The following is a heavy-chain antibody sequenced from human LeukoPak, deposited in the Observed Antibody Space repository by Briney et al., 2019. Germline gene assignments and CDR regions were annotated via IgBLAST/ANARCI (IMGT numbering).Heavy chain of an antibody. J-gene: IGHJ6*02. Sequence: ASVKVSCKASGGTFSSYAISWVRQAPGQGLEWMGRIIPIFGIANYAQKFQGRVTITADKSTSTAYMELSSLRSGDTAVYYCARVPTYYYDSSGHHYYGMDVWGQGTTVTVSS. D-gene: IGHD3-22*01. CDR1: GGTFSSYA. CDR3: ARVPTYYYDSSGHHYYGMDV. CDR2: IIPIFGIA. V-gene: IGHV1-69*04.